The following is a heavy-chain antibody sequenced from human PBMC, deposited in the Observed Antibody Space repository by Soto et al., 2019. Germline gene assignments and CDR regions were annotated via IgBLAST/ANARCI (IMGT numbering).Heavy chain of an antibody. D-gene: IGHD1-26*01. CDR3: AREGGIVGATAADY. V-gene: IGHV4-31*03. CDR1: GGSISSANYY. Sequence: QVQLQESGPGLVKPSQTLSLTCTVSGGSISSANYYWSWIRQHPGKGLEWIGYLYYSGSSYYNPSLKSRVTISVDTSKNQFSLKLSSVTAADTAVYYCAREGGIVGATAADYWGQGTLVTVSS. J-gene: IGHJ4*02. CDR2: LYYSGSS.